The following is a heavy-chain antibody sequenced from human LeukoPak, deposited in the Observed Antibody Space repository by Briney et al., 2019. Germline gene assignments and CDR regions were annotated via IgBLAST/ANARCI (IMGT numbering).Heavy chain of an antibody. J-gene: IGHJ6*02. CDR3: AARGGDYYDFWSGYPKDYYYGMDV. V-gene: IGHV1-58*01. CDR1: GFTFTSSA. Sequence: EASVKVSCKASGFTFTSSAVQWVRQARGQRLEWIGWIVVGSGNTNYAQKFQERVTITRDMYTSTAYMELSSLRSEDTAVYYCAARGGDYYDFWSGYPKDYYYGMDVWGQGTTVTVSS. D-gene: IGHD3-3*01. CDR2: IVVGSGNT.